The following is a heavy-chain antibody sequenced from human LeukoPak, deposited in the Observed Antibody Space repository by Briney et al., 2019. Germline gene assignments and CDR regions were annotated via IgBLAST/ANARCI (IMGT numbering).Heavy chain of an antibody. J-gene: IGHJ3*02. CDR2: IYYSGST. Sequence: SETLSLTCNVSGYSISSGYYWSWIRQPPGKGLEWIGYIYYSGSTSYNPSLKSRVTISVDTSKKQFSLKLSSVTAADTAFYYCARYIVSYPHDAFDIWGQGTMVTVSS. V-gene: IGHV4-61*01. CDR3: ARYIVSYPHDAFDI. CDR1: GYSISSGYY. D-gene: IGHD1-26*01.